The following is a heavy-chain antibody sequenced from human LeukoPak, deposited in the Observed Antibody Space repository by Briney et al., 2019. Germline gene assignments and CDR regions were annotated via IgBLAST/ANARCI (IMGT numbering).Heavy chain of an antibody. CDR1: GGTFTSYA. CDR2: IIPIFGTA. J-gene: IGHJ4*02. D-gene: IGHD3-22*01. Sequence: ASVNVSCKPSGGTFTSYAISWVRQAPGQGLEWMGGIIPIFGTANYAQKFQGRVTITADESTSTAYMELSSLRSEDTAVYYCARGTYYYDSSGYLNYWGQGTLVTVSS. V-gene: IGHV1-69*13. CDR3: ARGTYYYDSSGYLNY.